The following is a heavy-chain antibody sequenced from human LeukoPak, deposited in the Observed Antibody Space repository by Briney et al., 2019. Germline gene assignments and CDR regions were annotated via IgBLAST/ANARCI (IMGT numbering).Heavy chain of an antibody. J-gene: IGHJ1*01. V-gene: IGHV4-39*01. CDR3: ARPVAGPTSEYFQH. D-gene: IGHD6-19*01. Sequence: SETLSLTCAVYGGSFSSYYWGWIRQPPGKGLEWIGSIYYSGSTYYNPSLKSRVTISVDTSKNQFSLKLSSVTAADTAVYYCARPVAGPTSEYFQHWGQGTLVTVSS. CDR1: GGSFSSYY. CDR2: IYYSGST.